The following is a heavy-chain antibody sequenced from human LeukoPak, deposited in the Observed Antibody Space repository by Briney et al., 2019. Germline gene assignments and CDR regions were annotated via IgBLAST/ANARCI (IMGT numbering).Heavy chain of an antibody. CDR1: GFTFSSCW. CDR2: IKQDGSEK. CDR3: ARDYGMDV. V-gene: IGHV3-7*01. J-gene: IGHJ6*02. Sequence: GGSLRLSCAASGFTFSSCWMSWVRQAPGKGLEWVANIKQDGSEKYYVDSVKGRFTISRDNAKNSLYLQMNSLRAEDTAVYYCARDYGMDVWGQGTTVTVSS.